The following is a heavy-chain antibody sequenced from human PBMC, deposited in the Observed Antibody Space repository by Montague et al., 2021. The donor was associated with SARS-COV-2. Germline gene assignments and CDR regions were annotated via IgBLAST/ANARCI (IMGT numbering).Heavy chain of an antibody. D-gene: IGHD6-13*01. V-gene: IGHV4-4*07. CDR2: IYSSGNT. Sequence: SETLSLTCTVSGGSINYYYWHWLRQSAGKGLEWIGRIYSSGNTNSNPSLESRVIMSVDPSQNQFSLKLNSVTAADTAVYYCARGDHPTTASWYFFDSWGQGALVTV. J-gene: IGHJ4*02. CDR1: GGSINYYY. CDR3: ARGDHPTTASWYFFDS.